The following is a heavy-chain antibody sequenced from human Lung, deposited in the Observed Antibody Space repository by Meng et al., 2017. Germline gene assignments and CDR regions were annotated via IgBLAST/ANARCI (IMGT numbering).Heavy chain of an antibody. CDR3: ARERHSTIIRGVVDF. J-gene: IGHJ4*02. CDR2: INHGGST. V-gene: IGHV4-34*01. CDR1: GGSIIGSY. Sequence: QVQPRHLGAGLLRPPGNRALHGAVHGGSIIGSYWSWIRQSQAKGLEWIGKINHGGSTNYNPSLESRVTISVDTPRNQFSLRLTSMTVADTAVYYCARERHSTIIRGVVDFWGQGALVTVSS. D-gene: IGHD3-10*01.